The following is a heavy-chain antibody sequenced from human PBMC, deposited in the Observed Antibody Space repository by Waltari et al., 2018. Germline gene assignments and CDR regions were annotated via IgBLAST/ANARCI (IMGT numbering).Heavy chain of an antibody. CDR2: MNPNSGNT. V-gene: IGHV1-8*01. D-gene: IGHD2-21*02. J-gene: IGHJ4*02. CDR1: GYTFTSYD. Sequence: QVQLVQSGAEVKKPGASVKVSCKASGYTFTSYDINWVRQATGQGLEWMGRMNPNSGNTGYAQKFRGRVTMTRSTSISTAYMELSSVRSEDTAVYYCARAPHGVTMLGYWGQGTLVTVSS. CDR3: ARAPHGVTMLGY.